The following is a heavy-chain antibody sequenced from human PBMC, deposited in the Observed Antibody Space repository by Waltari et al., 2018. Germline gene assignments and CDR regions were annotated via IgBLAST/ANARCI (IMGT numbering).Heavy chain of an antibody. CDR3: ARGRVRASIAVAGAFDY. Sequence: QVQLQQWGAGLLNPSETLSLTCAVYGGSFSDYYWSWIRQPPGKGLEWIGEINHSGSTHYNPSLKSRVTISVDTSKNQFSLKLTSVTAADTAVYYCARGRVRASIAVAGAFDYWGQGTLVTVSS. D-gene: IGHD6-19*01. CDR2: INHSGST. J-gene: IGHJ4*02. V-gene: IGHV4-34*01. CDR1: GGSFSDYY.